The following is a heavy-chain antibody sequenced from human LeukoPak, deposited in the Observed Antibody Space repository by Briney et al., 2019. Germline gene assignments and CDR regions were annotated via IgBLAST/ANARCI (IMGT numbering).Heavy chain of an antibody. D-gene: IGHD6-19*01. V-gene: IGHV4-59*12. CDR2: IYYSGST. J-gene: IGHJ5*02. CDR1: GGSISSYY. CDR3: ARDLRSSSGWYWFDP. Sequence: PSETLSLTCTVSGGSISSYYWSWIRQPPGKGLEWIGYIYYSGSTTYNPSLKGRVTMSVDTSKNQFSLKLSSVTAADTAVYYCARDLRSSSGWYWFDPWGQGTLVTVSS.